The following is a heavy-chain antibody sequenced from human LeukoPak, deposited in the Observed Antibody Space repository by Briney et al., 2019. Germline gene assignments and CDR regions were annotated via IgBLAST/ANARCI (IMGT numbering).Heavy chain of an antibody. CDR3: AGSTVTTVSYYYGMDV. Sequence: GGSLRLSCAASGFTFSSYAMSWVRQAPEKGLEWVSAISGSGGSTYYADSVKGRFTISRDNSKNTLYLQMNSLRAEDTAVYYCAGSTVTTVSYYYGMDVWGQGTTVTVSS. D-gene: IGHD4-17*01. J-gene: IGHJ6*02. V-gene: IGHV3-23*01. CDR1: GFTFSSYA. CDR2: ISGSGGST.